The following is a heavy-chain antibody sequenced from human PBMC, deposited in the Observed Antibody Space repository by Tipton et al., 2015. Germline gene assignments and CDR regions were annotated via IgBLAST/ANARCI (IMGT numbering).Heavy chain of an antibody. CDR3: ARVNEWEPRGDV. V-gene: IGHV4-61*01. CDR2: ISNSGST. D-gene: IGHD1-26*01. Sequence: TLSLTCNVSGGSVSSGNYYWSWIRQPPGKGLEWIGYISNSGSTKYNPSLKSRVTISVDTSKNQFSVKMTSVTAADTAVYYCARVNEWEPRGDVWGQGTTVTVSS. J-gene: IGHJ6*02. CDR1: GGSVSSGNYY.